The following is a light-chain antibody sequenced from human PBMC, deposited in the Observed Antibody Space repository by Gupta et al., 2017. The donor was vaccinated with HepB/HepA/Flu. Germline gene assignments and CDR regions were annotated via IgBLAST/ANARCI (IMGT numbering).Light chain of an antibody. Sequence: DIQMTQSPSSLSASIGDRVTITCRASQSISRNLNWSRQKPGKAPEVLIYAASSLQSGVPSRCSGSGSGTDFTLTISSLQPEDFATFYCQQSYRTPPTFGQGTKVEIK. CDR2: AAS. V-gene: IGKV1-39*01. J-gene: IGKJ1*01. CDR1: QSISRN. CDR3: QQSYRTPPT.